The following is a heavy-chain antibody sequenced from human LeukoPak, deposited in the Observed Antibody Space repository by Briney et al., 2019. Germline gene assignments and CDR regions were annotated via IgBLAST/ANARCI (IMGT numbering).Heavy chain of an antibody. CDR3: ARGRRDSSGYYGRSNWFDP. V-gene: IGHV4-39*07. Sequence: SETLSLTCTVSGGSISSSSYYWGWIRQPPGKGLEWIGEINHSGSTNYNPSLKSRVTISVDTSKNQFSLKLSSVTAADTAVYYCARGRRDSSGYYGRSNWFDPWGQGTLVTVSS. J-gene: IGHJ5*02. CDR2: INHSGST. D-gene: IGHD3-22*01. CDR1: GGSISSSSYY.